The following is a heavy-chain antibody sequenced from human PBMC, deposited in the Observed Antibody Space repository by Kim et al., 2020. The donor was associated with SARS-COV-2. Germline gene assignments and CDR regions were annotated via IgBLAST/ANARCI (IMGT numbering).Heavy chain of an antibody. CDR2: IRTKPNNYAT. CDR1: GFIFSDSD. D-gene: IGHD2-21*02. J-gene: IGHJ3*01. CDR3: VLCGGDCLSGVGAFDV. Sequence: GGSLRLSCAASGFIFSDSDMHWVRQASGKGPEWVGHIRTKPNNYATRYAASMKGRFTISRDDSKNTAYLQMNSLKIEDTGLYYCVLCGGDCLSGVGAFDVWGRGTMVTVSS. V-gene: IGHV3-73*01.